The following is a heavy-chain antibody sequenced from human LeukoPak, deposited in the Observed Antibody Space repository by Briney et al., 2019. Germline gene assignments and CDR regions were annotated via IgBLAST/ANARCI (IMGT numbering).Heavy chain of an antibody. CDR3: ARQACGGDCYPDY. Sequence: PSETLSLTCTVSGGSISSSSNYWGRIRQPPGKGLEWIGSIHYSGTTYYNPSLKSRVTISVNTSKNQFSLKLKSVTAADTTVYYCARQACGGDCYPDYWGQGTLVTVSS. CDR2: IHYSGTT. V-gene: IGHV4-39*01. J-gene: IGHJ4*02. D-gene: IGHD2-21*02. CDR1: GGSISSSSNY.